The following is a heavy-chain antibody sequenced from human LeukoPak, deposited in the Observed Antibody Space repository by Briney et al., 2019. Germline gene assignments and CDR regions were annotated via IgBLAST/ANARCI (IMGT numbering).Heavy chain of an antibody. J-gene: IGHJ4*02. V-gene: IGHV1-2*02. D-gene: IGHD6-19*01. CDR2: INPNSGGT. CDR1: GYTFTGYY. Sequence: GASVKVSCKASGYTFTGYYMHWVRQATGQRLEWMGWINPNSGGTNYAQKFQGRVTMTRDTSISTAYMELSRLRSDDTAVYYCARDIKSGWLAQYYFDYWGQGTLVTVSS. CDR3: ARDIKSGWLAQYYFDY.